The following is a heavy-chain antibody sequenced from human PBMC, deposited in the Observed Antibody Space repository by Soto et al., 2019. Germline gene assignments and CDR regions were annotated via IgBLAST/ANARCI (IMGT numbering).Heavy chain of an antibody. CDR3: ARGYYYGSGRPTPGGMDV. J-gene: IGHJ6*02. Sequence: ASVKVSCKASGYTFTNYDINWVRQAPGQGLEWMGWISTYTGNTNYAQKLQGRVTMTTDTSTSTAYMELRSLRSDDTAVYYCARGYYYGSGRPTPGGMDVWGQGTTVTVSS. CDR1: GYTFTNYD. D-gene: IGHD3-10*01. CDR2: ISTYTGNT. V-gene: IGHV1-18*01.